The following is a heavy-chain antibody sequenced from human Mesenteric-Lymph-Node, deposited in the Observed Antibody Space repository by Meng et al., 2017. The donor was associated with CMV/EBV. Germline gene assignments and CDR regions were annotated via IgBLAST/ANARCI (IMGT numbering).Heavy chain of an antibody. CDR1: GFTFSSYA. V-gene: IGHV3-23*01. CDR2: ISGSGGST. Sequence: GGSLRLSCAASGFTFSSYAMSWVRQAPGKGLEWVSAISGSGGSTYYADSVKGRFTISRDNSKNTLYLQMNSLRAEDTAVYYCAKVARYCSSTSCNLVGSYFDYWGQGTLVTVSS. CDR3: AKVARYCSSTSCNLVGSYFDY. J-gene: IGHJ4*02. D-gene: IGHD2-2*01.